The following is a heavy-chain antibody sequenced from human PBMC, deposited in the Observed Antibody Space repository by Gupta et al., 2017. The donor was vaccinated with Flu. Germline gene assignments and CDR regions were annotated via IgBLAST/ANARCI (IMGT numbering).Heavy chain of an antibody. J-gene: IGHJ4*02. V-gene: IGHV3-48*03. Sequence: EGRLVESGGGSVQPGGSLRLSCGVPGLTPSNYEINWVRQAPGKGLEWISYISTAGGTIEYAESVRGRFTASRDNIKHLVFLQMNSLTVDDTAVYFCARGMGTGYWGQGTLVTVSS. CDR2: ISTAGGTI. D-gene: IGHD1-14*01. CDR3: ARGMGTGY. CDR1: GLTPSNYE.